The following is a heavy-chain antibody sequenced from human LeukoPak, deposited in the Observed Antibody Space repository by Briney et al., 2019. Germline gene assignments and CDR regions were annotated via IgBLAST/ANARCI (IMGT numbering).Heavy chain of an antibody. CDR1: GGSISSSTYY. V-gene: IGHV4-61*01. D-gene: IGHD1-26*01. CDR3: ARGWEFFDY. CDR2: IYDNGNT. Sequence: PSETLSLTCTVSGGSISSSTYYWSWIRQPPGKGLEWIGYIYDNGNTNYNPSLKSRVTISEDTSKNQFSLKLNSVTAADTAVYYCARGWEFFDYWGQGTLVTVSS. J-gene: IGHJ4*02.